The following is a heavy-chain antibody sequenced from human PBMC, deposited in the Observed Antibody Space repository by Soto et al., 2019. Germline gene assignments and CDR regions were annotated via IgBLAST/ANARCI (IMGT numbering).Heavy chain of an antibody. J-gene: IGHJ6*02. CDR1: GYSFTSYW. CDR3: ARHGCSSTSCYTFYYYGMDV. Sequence: GESLKISCKGSGYSFTSYWIGWVRQMPGKGLEWMGIIYPGDSDTRYSPSFQGQVTISADKSISTAYLQWSSLKASGTAMYYCARHGCSSTSCYTFYYYGMDVWGQGTTVTVSS. V-gene: IGHV5-51*01. D-gene: IGHD2-2*02. CDR2: IYPGDSDT.